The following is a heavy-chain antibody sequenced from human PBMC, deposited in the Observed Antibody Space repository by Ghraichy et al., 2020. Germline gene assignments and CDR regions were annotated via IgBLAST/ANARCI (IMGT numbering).Heavy chain of an antibody. CDR2: INHSGST. Sequence: SETLSLTCAVYGGSFSGYYWSWIRQPPGKGLEWIGEINHSGSTNYNPSLKSRVTISVDTSKNQFSLKLSSVTAADTAVYYCARMRSIMEPGTGMDVWGQGTTVTVSS. V-gene: IGHV4-34*01. CDR3: ARMRSIMEPGTGMDV. J-gene: IGHJ6*02. D-gene: IGHD3-16*01. CDR1: GGSFSGYY.